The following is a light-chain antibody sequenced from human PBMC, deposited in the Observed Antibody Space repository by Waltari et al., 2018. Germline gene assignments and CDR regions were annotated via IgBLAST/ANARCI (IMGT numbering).Light chain of an antibody. CDR2: DTS. CDR1: QSVRRF. Sequence: EIVLTQSPATLSLSRGESATLSCRASQSVRRFLAWYQQKPGQAPRLLIFDTSNRATDIPARLSGSGSGTDFTLTISSLEPEDFAVYYCQQRSNWPITFGQGTRLEIK. J-gene: IGKJ5*01. CDR3: QQRSNWPIT. V-gene: IGKV3-11*01.